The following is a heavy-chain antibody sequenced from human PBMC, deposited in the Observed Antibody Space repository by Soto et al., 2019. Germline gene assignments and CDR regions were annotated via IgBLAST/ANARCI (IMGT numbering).Heavy chain of an antibody. CDR3: ARVRGGSGDFGY. CDR1: GYTVTSYG. V-gene: IGHV1-18*01. CDR2: ISAYNGNT. Sequence: ASVKVSCKASGYTVTSYGISWVRQAPGQGLEGMGWISAYNGNTNYAQKLQGRVTMTTDTATSTAYMELRSLRADDTPVYYCARVRGGSGDFGYSGQRTLVTLSS. J-gene: IGHJ4*02. D-gene: IGHD2-15*01.